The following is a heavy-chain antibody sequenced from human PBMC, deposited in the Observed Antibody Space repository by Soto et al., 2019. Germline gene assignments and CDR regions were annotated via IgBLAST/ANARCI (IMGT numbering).Heavy chain of an antibody. CDR2: IDWDDDK. V-gene: IGHV2-70*04. D-gene: IGHD2-2*01. CDR3: ALIVVVPAANVLFDY. Sequence: SGPTLVNPTQTLTLTCTFSGFSLSTSGMRVSWIRQPPGKALEWLARIDWDDDKFYSTYLKTRLTISKDTSKNQLVLTMTNMDPVDTATYYCALIVVVPAANVLFDYWGQGTLVTVSS. CDR1: GFSLSTSGMR. J-gene: IGHJ4*02.